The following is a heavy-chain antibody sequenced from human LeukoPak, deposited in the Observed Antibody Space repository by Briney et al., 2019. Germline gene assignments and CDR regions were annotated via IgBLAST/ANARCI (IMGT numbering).Heavy chain of an antibody. CDR3: ARDYKYAFDN. CDR2: IGIDSGNT. J-gene: IGHJ4*02. D-gene: IGHD5-24*01. Sequence: GGSLRLSCTASGFPFIEYSMNWVRQAPGKGLEWISYIGIDSGNTKYADSVRGRFTISADKAKNSLYLQMNSLRVEDTAVYYCARDYKYAFDNWGQGTLVTVSS. V-gene: IGHV3-48*01. CDR1: GFPFIEYS.